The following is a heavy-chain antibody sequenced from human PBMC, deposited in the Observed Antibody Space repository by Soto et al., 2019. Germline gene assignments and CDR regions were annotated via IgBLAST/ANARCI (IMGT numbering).Heavy chain of an antibody. CDR3: APLSCRGDCYDY. Sequence: EAQLLESGGGLVQPGGSLRLSCAASGFTFSSYAMTWVRQAPGKGLDWVSSITDSGGSTYYADTVQGGFTISRDNSQNTLYLHLNSLRAEDTAVYYCAPLSCRGDCYDYWGQGTLVTISS. CDR2: ITDSGGST. V-gene: IGHV3-23*01. J-gene: IGHJ4*02. CDR1: GFTFSSYA. D-gene: IGHD2-15*01.